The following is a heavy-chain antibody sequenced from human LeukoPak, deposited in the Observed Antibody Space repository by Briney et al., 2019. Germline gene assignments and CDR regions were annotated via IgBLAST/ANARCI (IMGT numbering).Heavy chain of an antibody. V-gene: IGHV4-59*08. CDR2: IYYSGTT. Sequence: PSETLSLTCTVSGGSISRYYWSWVRQSPGKGLEWIGHIYYSGTTNYNPSLKSRITISVDTSKNQFSLKLNSVTAADTAVYFCARQYGNYLWDYWGQGTLVIVSS. J-gene: IGHJ4*02. CDR3: ARQYGNYLWDY. CDR1: GGSISRYY. D-gene: IGHD3-22*01.